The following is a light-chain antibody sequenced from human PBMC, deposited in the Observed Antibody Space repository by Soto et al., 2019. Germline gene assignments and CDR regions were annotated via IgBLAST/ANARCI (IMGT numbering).Light chain of an antibody. Sequence: VGDTIPVTCRASQSVSGGLAWYQQKPGEAPKLLIYDASALPRGVPSRFSGSGSGTKFTLTIASLQPDDFATYYCQQYETFSGTFGPGTKVDIK. CDR3: QQYETFSGT. V-gene: IGKV1-5*01. CDR2: DAS. J-gene: IGKJ1*01. CDR1: QSVSGG.